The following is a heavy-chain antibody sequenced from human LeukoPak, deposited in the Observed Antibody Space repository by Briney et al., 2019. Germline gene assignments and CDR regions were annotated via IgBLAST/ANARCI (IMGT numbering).Heavy chain of an antibody. D-gene: IGHD1-20*01. CDR1: GGSFSGYY. V-gene: IGHV4-34*01. J-gene: IGHJ3*02. CDR2: INHSGST. CDR3: ARDDITGTTGAFDI. Sequence: SETLSLTCAVYGGSFSGYYWSWIRQPPGKGLEWIGEINHSGSTDYNPSLKSRVTISVDTSKNQFSLKLSSVTAADTAVYYCARDDITGTTGAFDIWGQGTMVTVSS.